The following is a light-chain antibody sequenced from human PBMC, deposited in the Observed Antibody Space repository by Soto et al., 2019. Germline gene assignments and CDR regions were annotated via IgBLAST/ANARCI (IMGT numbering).Light chain of an antibody. CDR1: SSNVGSYNF. J-gene: IGLJ3*02. Sequence: QSALTQPASVSGSPGQSITISCTGTSSNVGSYNFVSRYRQYPGKAPELIIYEVSQRPSTFFNRYSGSKSGNTASLTVSGLQSDDEADYYCCSYAGNNSLVFGGGTKLTVL. CDR3: CSYAGNNSLV. CDR2: EVS. V-gene: IGLV2-23*02.